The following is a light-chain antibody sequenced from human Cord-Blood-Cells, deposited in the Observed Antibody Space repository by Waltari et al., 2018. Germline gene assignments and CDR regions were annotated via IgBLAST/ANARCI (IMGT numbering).Light chain of an antibody. CDR1: VLAKKY. Sequence: SYELTQPSSVSVSPGQTARITCSGDVLAKKYARWFQQKPGQAPVLVIYKDRERPSGIPERFSGSSSGTTVTLTISGAQVEDEADYYCYSAADNIRVFGGGTKLTVL. CDR2: KDR. J-gene: IGLJ3*02. CDR3: YSAADNIRV. V-gene: IGLV3-27*01.